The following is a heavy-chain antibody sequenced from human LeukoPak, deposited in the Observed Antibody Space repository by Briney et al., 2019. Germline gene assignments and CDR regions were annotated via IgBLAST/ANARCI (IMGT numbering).Heavy chain of an antibody. V-gene: IGHV3-33*01. CDR1: GFTFSSYG. CDR3: ARDRDQWLVHLYFQH. D-gene: IGHD6-19*01. Sequence: PGRSLRLSCAASGFTFSSYGMHWVRQAPGKGLEWVAFIGYVGTNKYYANPVRGRFTISIDDSKNTLFLQMNSLRAEDTAVYYCARDRDQWLVHLYFQHWGQGTLVTVSS. CDR2: IGYVGTNK. J-gene: IGHJ1*01.